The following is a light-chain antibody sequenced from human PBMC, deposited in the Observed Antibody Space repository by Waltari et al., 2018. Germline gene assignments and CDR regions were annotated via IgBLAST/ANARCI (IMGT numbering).Light chain of an antibody. CDR2: GAS. V-gene: IGKV3-20*01. J-gene: IGKJ4*01. CDR3: QQYDSSPTT. Sequence: EIVLTQSPGTLSLSPGERATLSCRASQSVSISYLAWYQQKPGQAPRLLIYGASSRATGIPDRFSGSGSGTDFTLTISRLEPEDFAVYYCQQYDSSPTTFGGGTKVEIK. CDR1: QSVSISY.